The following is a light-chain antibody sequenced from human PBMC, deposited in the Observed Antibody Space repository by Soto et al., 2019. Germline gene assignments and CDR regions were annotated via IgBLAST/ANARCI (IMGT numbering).Light chain of an antibody. CDR2: TVS. V-gene: IGKV1-12*01. CDR3: QKGNTFPFT. Sequence: IQMTQSPSSVSASVGDTVTLSCQTSHGVSGWLAWYQQKPGKAPTLLIYTVSNLQSGVPSRFSGSGSGTDFSLTITTLQSEDFATYFCQKGNTFPFTFGPGTKVEVK. J-gene: IGKJ3*01. CDR1: HGVSGW.